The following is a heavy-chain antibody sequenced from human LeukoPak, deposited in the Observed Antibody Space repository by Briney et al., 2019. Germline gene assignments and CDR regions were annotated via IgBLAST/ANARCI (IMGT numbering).Heavy chain of an antibody. CDR1: GFTFSSYW. D-gene: IGHD3-22*01. Sequence: GGSLRLSCAASGFTFSSYWMHWVRQAPGKGLVWVSRINSDGSSTSYADSVKGQFTISRDNAKNTLYLQMNSLRAEDTAVYYCASGYYDSSGYFWYWGQGTLVTVSS. CDR3: ASGYYDSSGYFWY. CDR2: INSDGSST. J-gene: IGHJ4*02. V-gene: IGHV3-74*01.